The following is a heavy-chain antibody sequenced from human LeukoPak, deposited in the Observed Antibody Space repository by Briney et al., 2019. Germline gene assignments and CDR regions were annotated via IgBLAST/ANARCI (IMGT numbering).Heavy chain of an antibody. CDR1: GFTFDDYA. CDR2: ISWNSGNI. J-gene: IGHJ4*02. D-gene: IGHD5-18*01. V-gene: IGHV3-9*01. Sequence: GGSLRLSCAASGFTFDDYAMHWVRQAPGKDLEWVSGISWNSGNIGYADSVKGRFTISRDNAKNSLYLQMNSLRAEDTAFYYCASGYTAMVDYWGQGTLVTVSS. CDR3: ASGYTAMVDY.